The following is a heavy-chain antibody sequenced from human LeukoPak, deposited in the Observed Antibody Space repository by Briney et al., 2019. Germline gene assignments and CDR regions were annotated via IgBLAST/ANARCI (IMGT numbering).Heavy chain of an antibody. CDR1: GGSISSFY. CDR3: ARIPTNAVPSAHNGFDI. J-gene: IGHJ3*02. D-gene: IGHD6-19*01. Sequence: PSETLSLTCTVSGGSISSFYWSWIRQPPGKGLESIGYIYYSGSTYYNPSLKSRVTISVDTSKNQFSLRLNSVTAADTSIYYCARIPTNAVPSAHNGFDIWGQGTMLTVSS. CDR2: IYYSGST. V-gene: IGHV4-59*08.